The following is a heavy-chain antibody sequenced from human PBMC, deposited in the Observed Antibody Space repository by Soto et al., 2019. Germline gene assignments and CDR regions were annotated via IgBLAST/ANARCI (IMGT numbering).Heavy chain of an antibody. CDR2: IIPIFGTA. D-gene: IGHD6-13*01. V-gene: IGHV1-69*13. Sequence: SVKVSCKASGGTFSSYAISWVRQAPGQGLEWMGGIIPIFGTANYAQKFQGRVTITADESTSTAYMELSSLRSEDTAVYYCARGRGIAAAGTYYYYYGMDVWGQGTTVTSP. CDR3: ARGRGIAAAGTYYYYYGMDV. J-gene: IGHJ6*02. CDR1: GGTFSSYA.